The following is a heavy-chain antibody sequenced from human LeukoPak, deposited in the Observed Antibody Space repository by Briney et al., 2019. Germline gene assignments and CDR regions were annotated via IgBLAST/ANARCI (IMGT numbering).Heavy chain of an antibody. V-gene: IGHV3-48*01. CDR3: AKGPHMGAPAPLWY. CDR1: GFTFSTHD. Sequence: GGSLRLSCAASGFTFSTHDLNWVRQAPGKGLEWVSFISSRSSTIYYADSVKGRFTISRDNSKNTLYLQMNSLRAEDTAVYYCAKGPHMGAPAPLWYWGQGTLVTVSS. CDR2: ISSRSSTI. J-gene: IGHJ4*02. D-gene: IGHD1-26*01.